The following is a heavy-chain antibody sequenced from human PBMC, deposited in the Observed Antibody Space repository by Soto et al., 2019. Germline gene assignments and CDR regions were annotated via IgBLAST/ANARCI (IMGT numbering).Heavy chain of an antibody. CDR2: IKQDGSEK. J-gene: IGHJ3*02. V-gene: IGHV3-7*01. CDR3: ARDSSMVRGVIVSINAFDI. D-gene: IGHD3-10*01. Sequence: GGSLRLSCAASGFTFSSYWMSWVRQAPGKGLEWVANIKQDGSEKYYVDSVKGRFTISRDNAKNSLYLQMNSLRAEDTAVYYCARDSSMVRGVIVSINAFDIWGQGTMVTVSS. CDR1: GFTFSSYW.